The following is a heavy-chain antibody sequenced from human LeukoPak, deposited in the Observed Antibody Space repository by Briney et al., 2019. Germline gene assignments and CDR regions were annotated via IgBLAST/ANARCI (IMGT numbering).Heavy chain of an antibody. CDR1: GASISSSY. CDR2: IYYNGRT. D-gene: IGHD6-13*01. Sequence: SETLSLTCSVSGASISSSYWSWIRQPPGEGLQWIGNIYYNGRTNYNPSLKSRVTMSLDTSKNHFSLNLRSVTAADRAVYYCATSKGSSWAVFDYWGQGTLVTVSS. V-gene: IGHV4-59*01. CDR3: ATSKGSSWAVFDY. J-gene: IGHJ4*02.